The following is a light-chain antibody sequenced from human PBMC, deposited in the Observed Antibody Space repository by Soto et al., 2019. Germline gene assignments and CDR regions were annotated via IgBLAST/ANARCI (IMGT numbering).Light chain of an antibody. V-gene: IGLV2-14*02. J-gene: IGLJ1*01. Sequence: QSALTQPASVSGSPGQSITISCTGTSSDVGSYNPVSWYQQHPGKAPKLMIYEGSKRPSGVSNRFSGSKSGNTASLTISGLQAEDEADYYCSSYTRSDIFVFGTGTKVTVL. CDR1: SSDVGSYNP. CDR2: EGS. CDR3: SSYTRSDIFV.